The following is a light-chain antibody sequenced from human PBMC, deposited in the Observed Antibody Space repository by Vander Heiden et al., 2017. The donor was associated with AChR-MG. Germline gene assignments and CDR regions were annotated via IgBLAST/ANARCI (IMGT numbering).Light chain of an antibody. J-gene: IGLJ3*02. CDR3: ASWDDSLSVWV. CDR1: RSNIGNNF. V-gene: IGLV1-47*01. Sequence: VLTPPPSASGTPGQRVTGACPGSRSNIGNNFVYWFQQFPRTAPKALIYRTNQRPAGVPDRFSGSKSDTSASLAISGLRSEDEADYYCASWDDSLSVWVFGGGTKLTVL. CDR2: RTN.